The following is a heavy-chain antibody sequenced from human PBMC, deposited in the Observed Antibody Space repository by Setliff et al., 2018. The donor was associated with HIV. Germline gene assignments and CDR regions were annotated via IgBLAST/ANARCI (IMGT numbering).Heavy chain of an antibody. Sequence: SVKVSCKASGGTFSSYAIRWERQAPGQGVEFMGGTIPIFDTANYAQNFQGRVTITADEFTSTTYMELSCLRSEDTAVYYCADTLGYCSGDSCYGYFPHWGQGTLVTVSS. V-gene: IGHV1-69*13. CDR3: ADTLGYCSGDSCYGYFPH. CDR1: GGTFSSYA. D-gene: IGHD2-15*01. J-gene: IGHJ1*01. CDR2: TIPIFDTA.